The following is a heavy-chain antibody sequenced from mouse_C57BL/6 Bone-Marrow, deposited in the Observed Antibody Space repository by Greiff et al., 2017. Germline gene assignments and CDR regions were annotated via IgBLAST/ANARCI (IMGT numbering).Heavy chain of an antibody. J-gene: IGHJ3*01. CDR1: GYTFPSYW. V-gene: IGHV1-74*01. D-gene: IGHD4-1*01. CDR2: IHPSDSDT. CDR3: AIEGILGLFAY. Sequence: QVQLQQPGAELVKPGASVKVSCKASGYTFPSYWMHWVKQRPGQGLEWIGRIHPSDSDTNYNQKFKGKATLSIDQSSRTSYMQLSSLTSEDSAVYYCAIEGILGLFAYWGQGTLVTVSA.